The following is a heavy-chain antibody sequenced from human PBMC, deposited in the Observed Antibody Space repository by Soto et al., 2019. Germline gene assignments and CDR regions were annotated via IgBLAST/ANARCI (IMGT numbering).Heavy chain of an antibody. CDR3: ARGPGFLYGDYTGLDY. J-gene: IGHJ4*02. Sequence: QVQLQESGPGLVKPSQTLSLTCTVSGGSISSGGYYWSWIRQHPGKGLEWIGYIYYSGSTYYNPSLKSRVTISVDTSKNQFSLKLSSVPAADTAVYYCARGPGFLYGDYTGLDYWGQGTLVTVSS. CDR2: IYYSGST. V-gene: IGHV4-31*03. D-gene: IGHD4-17*01. CDR1: GGSISSGGYY.